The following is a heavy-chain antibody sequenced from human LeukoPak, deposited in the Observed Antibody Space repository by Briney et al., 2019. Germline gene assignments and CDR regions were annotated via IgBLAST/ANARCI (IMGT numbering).Heavy chain of an antibody. CDR1: GFTFSSYW. D-gene: IGHD1-26*01. J-gene: IGHJ2*01. V-gene: IGHV3-7*01. CDR2: IKQDGSEK. Sequence: GGSLRLSCAASGFTFSSYWMSWVRQAPGKGLEWVANIKQDGSEKYYVDSVKGRFTISRDNAKNSLYLQMNSLRAEDTAVYYCAREWPSEWESVDLWGRGTLVTVSS. CDR3: AREWPSEWESVDL.